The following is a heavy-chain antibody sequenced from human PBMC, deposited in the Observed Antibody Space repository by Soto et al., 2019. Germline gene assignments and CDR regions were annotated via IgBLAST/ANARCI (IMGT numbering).Heavy chain of an antibody. J-gene: IGHJ6*02. CDR2: ISGSGGST. D-gene: IGHD6-13*01. Sequence: GGSLRLSCAASGFTFSSYAMSWVRQAPGKGLEWVSAISGSGGSTYYADSVKGRFTISRDNSKNTLYLQMNSLRAEDTAVYYCAKRLGSSWQDYYYYYGMDVWGQGTTVTVSS. CDR3: AKRLGSSWQDYYYYYGMDV. V-gene: IGHV3-23*01. CDR1: GFTFSSYA.